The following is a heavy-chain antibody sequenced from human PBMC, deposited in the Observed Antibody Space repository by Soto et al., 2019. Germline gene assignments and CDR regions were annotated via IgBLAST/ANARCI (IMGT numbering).Heavy chain of an antibody. CDR3: AKHRVGATSDGFDI. D-gene: IGHD1-26*01. Sequence: EVQLLESGGGLVQPGGSLRLSCAASGFSFSSYAMSWVRQAPGKGLEWVSSMSASGINTYYADSVKGRFTISRDNSKNTWYVQMNSLRAEDAAVYYCAKHRVGATSDGFDIWGQGTMVTVSS. CDR2: MSASGINT. J-gene: IGHJ3*02. CDR1: GFSFSSYA. V-gene: IGHV3-23*01.